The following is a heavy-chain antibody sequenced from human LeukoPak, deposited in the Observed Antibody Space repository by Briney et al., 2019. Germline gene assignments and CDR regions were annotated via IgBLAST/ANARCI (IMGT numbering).Heavy chain of an antibody. V-gene: IGHV3-30*02. CDR3: VRDWGYDSSGYWQKYFDT. J-gene: IGHJ4*02. CDR2: IRYDGSNK. Sequence: GGSLRLSCAASGFTFSSFGMHWVRQAPGKGLEWVAFIRYDGSNKYYTPSVRGRFTVSRDNSKSTLYLEMDSLRAEDTAVYYCVRDWGYDSSGYWQKYFDTWGQGTLVTVSS. D-gene: IGHD3-22*01. CDR1: GFTFSSFG.